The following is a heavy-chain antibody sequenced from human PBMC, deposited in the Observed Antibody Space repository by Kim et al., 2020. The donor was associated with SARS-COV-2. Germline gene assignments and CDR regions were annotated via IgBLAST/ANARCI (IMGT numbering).Heavy chain of an antibody. CDR2: IYYSGST. CDR1: GGSISSGGYY. CDR3: ARVTITGDAFDI. Sequence: SETLSLTCTVSGGSISSGGYYWSWIRQHPGKGLEWIGYIYYSGSTYYNTSLKSRVTISVDTSKNQFSLKLSSVTAADTAVYYCARVTITGDAFDIWGQGTMVTVSS. V-gene: IGHV4-31*03. J-gene: IGHJ3*02. D-gene: IGHD3-10*01.